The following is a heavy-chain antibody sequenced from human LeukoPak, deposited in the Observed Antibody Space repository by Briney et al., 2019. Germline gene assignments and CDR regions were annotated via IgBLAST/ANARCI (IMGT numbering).Heavy chain of an antibody. CDR1: GYSFTSYW. V-gene: IGHV5-10-1*01. J-gene: IGHJ4*02. CDR2: IDPSDSYT. CDR3: ARHGRYCSSTSCYSPFDY. Sequence: GESLKISCKGSGYSFTSYWISWVRQMSGKGLEWMGRIDPSDSYTNYSPSFQGHVTISADKSISTAYLQWSSLKASDTAMYYCARHGRYCSSTSCYSPFDYWGQGTLVTVSS. D-gene: IGHD2-2*01.